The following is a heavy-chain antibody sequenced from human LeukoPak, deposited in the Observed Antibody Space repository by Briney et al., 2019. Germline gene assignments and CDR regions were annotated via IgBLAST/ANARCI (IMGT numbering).Heavy chain of an antibody. Sequence: ASVKVSCKASGYTFTSYGISWVRRAPGQGLEWMGWISAYNGNTNYVQKLQGRVSMTTDTSTSTAYMELRSLTSDDTAVYYCARGGSHYDFWSGYSAYNWFDPWGQGTLVTVSS. J-gene: IGHJ5*02. V-gene: IGHV1-18*01. CDR3: ARGGSHYDFWSGYSAYNWFDP. CDR1: GYTFTSYG. CDR2: ISAYNGNT. D-gene: IGHD3-3*01.